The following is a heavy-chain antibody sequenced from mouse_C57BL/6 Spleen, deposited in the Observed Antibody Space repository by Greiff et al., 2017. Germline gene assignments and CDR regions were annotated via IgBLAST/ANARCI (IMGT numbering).Heavy chain of an antibody. J-gene: IGHJ4*01. Sequence: EVKLVESGGGLVKPGGSLKLSCAASGFTFSSYAMSWVRQTPEKRLEWVATISDGGSYTYYPDNVKGRFTISRDNAKNNLYLQMSHLKSEDTAMYYCARDTTVVATDYAMDYWGQGTSVTVSS. CDR3: ARDTTVVATDYAMDY. V-gene: IGHV5-4*01. D-gene: IGHD1-1*01. CDR2: ISDGGSYT. CDR1: GFTFSSYA.